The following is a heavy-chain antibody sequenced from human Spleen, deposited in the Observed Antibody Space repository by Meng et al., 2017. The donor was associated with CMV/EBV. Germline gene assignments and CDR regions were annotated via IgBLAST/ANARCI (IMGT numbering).Heavy chain of an antibody. D-gene: IGHD2-2*01. V-gene: IGHV4-34*01. Sequence: SETLSLTCAVYGGSFSGYYWSWIRQPPGKGLEWIGEINHSGSTNYNPSLKSRVTISVDTSKNQFSLKLSSVTAADTAVYYCAREIVVVPAAMIGDAFDIWGQGTMVTVSS. CDR2: INHSGST. CDR1: GGSFSGYY. J-gene: IGHJ3*02. CDR3: AREIVVVPAAMIGDAFDI.